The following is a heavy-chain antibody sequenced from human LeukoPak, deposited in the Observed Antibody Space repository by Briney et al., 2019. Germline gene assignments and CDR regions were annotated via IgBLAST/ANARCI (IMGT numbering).Heavy chain of an antibody. J-gene: IGHJ4*02. CDR3: ARGAPIGYCSSTSCAFDY. CDR2: IYHSGST. V-gene: IGHV4-30-2*01. Sequence: SQTLSLTCAVSGGSISSGGYSWSWIRQPPGKGLEWIGYIYHSGSTYYNPSLKSRVTISVDTSKDQFSLKLSSVTAADTAVYYCARGAPIGYCSSTSCAFDYWGQGTPVTVSS. D-gene: IGHD2-2*01. CDR1: GGSISSGGYS.